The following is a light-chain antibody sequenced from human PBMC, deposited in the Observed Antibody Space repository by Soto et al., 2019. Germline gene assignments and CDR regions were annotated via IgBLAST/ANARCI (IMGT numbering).Light chain of an antibody. V-gene: IGKV3-20*01. CDR1: QSVSSSY. Sequence: ESVLTQSPGTLSLSPGEGATLSCRASQSVSSSYLAWYQQKPGQAPRLLIYGASSRATGIPDRFSGSGSGTDFILAISRLEPEDFAVYYCQQYGSSRTFGQGTKVEIK. CDR2: GAS. CDR3: QQYGSSRT. J-gene: IGKJ1*01.